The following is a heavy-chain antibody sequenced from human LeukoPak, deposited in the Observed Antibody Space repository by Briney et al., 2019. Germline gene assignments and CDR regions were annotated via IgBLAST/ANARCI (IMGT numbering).Heavy chain of an antibody. V-gene: IGHV3-23*01. CDR3: AEDFNYGSGSY. CDR2: ISGSGGST. D-gene: IGHD3-10*01. CDR1: GFTFSSYA. Sequence: PGRSLRLSCAASGFTFSSYAMSWVRQAPGKGLEWVSAISGSGGSTYYADSVKGRFTISRDNSKNTLYLQMNSLRAEDTAVYYCAEDFNYGSGSYWGQGTLVTVSS. J-gene: IGHJ4*02.